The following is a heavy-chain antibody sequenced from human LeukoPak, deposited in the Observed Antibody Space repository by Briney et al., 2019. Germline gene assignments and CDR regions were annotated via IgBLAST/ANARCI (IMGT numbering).Heavy chain of an antibody. V-gene: IGHV3-21*01. D-gene: IGHD2-21*01. CDR3: ASGYSSTPLDY. CDR1: GFTFSSYW. CDR2: ISSSSSYI. J-gene: IGHJ4*02. Sequence: PGGSLRLSCAAAGFTFSSYWMSWVRQAPGKGLEWVSSISSSSSYIYYADSVKGRFTISRDNAKNSLYLQMNSLRAEDTAVYYCASGYSSTPLDYWGQGTLVTVSS.